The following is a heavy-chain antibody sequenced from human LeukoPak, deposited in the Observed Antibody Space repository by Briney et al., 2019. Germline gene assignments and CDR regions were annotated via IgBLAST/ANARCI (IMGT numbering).Heavy chain of an antibody. D-gene: IGHD4-11*01. CDR1: GGSFSGYY. CDR3: ARGEGTVTYGFDY. Sequence: PSETLSLTCAVYGGSFSGYYWSWIRQPPGRGLEWIGEINHSGSTNYNPSLKSRVTISVDTSKNQFSLKLSSVTAADTAVYYCARGEGTVTYGFDYWGQRTLVTVSS. V-gene: IGHV4-34*01. J-gene: IGHJ4*02. CDR2: INHSGST.